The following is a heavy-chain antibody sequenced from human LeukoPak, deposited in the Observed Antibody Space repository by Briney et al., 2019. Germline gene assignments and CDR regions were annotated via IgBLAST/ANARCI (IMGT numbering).Heavy chain of an antibody. J-gene: IGHJ4*02. CDR3: ARGSIAVAGTGFDY. D-gene: IGHD6-19*01. Sequence: SETPSLTCAVYGGSFSGYYWSWLRQPPGKELEWIGEINHSGSTNYNPSLKSRVTISVDTSKNQFSLKLSSVTAADTAVYYCARGSIAVAGTGFDYWGQGTLVTVSS. CDR2: INHSGST. CDR1: GGSFSGYY. V-gene: IGHV4-34*01.